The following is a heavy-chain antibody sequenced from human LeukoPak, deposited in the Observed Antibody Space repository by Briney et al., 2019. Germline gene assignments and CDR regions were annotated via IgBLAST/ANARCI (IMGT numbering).Heavy chain of an antibody. D-gene: IGHD4-17*01. Sequence: SETLSLTCTVSGGSISSGDYYWSWIRQPPGKGLEWIGYICYSGSTYYNPSLKSRVTISVDTSENQFSLKLSSVTAADTAVYYCARDHVPYGDYSYGMDVWGQGTTVTVSS. CDR2: ICYSGST. CDR3: ARDHVPYGDYSYGMDV. V-gene: IGHV4-30-4*01. CDR1: GGSISSGDYY. J-gene: IGHJ6*02.